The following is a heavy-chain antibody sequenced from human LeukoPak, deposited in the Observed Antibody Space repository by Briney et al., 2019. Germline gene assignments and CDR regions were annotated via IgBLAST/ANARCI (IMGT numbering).Heavy chain of an antibody. V-gene: IGHV3-30*02. CDR3: ARDGKSYYYDSSGYYYADAFDI. CDR1: RFTFSSYG. J-gene: IGHJ3*02. CDR2: IQYDGSNA. Sequence: PGGSLRLSCAASRFTFSSYGMHWVRQAPGKGLEWVAYIQYDGSNAQYADSVKGRFSISRDSSKNILYLQMNSLRAEDTAVYYCARDGKSYYYDSSGYYYADAFDIWGQGTMVTVSS. D-gene: IGHD3-22*01.